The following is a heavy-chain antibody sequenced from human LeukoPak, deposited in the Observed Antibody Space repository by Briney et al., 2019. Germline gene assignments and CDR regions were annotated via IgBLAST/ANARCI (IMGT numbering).Heavy chain of an antibody. CDR1: GFTFGDYA. V-gene: IGHV3-49*04. J-gene: IGHJ6*02. Sequence: GRSLRLSCTASGFTFGDYAVSWVRQAPGKGLEWVGFIRSKAYGGTTEYAASVKGRFTISRDDSKSIAYLQMNSLKTGDTAVYYCTREIMVRGVIERCVDVWGQGTTVTVSS. D-gene: IGHD3-10*01. CDR3: TREIMVRGVIERCVDV. CDR2: IRSKAYGGTT.